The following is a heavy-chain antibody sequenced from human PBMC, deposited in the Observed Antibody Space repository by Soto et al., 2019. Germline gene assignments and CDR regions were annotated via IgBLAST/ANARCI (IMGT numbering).Heavy chain of an antibody. Sequence: HPGGSLRLSCAASGFTFSSYGMHWVRQAPGKGLEWVAVISYDGSNKYYADSVKGRFTISRDNSKNTLYLQMNSLRAEDTAVYYCAKSTVYGNFDYWGQGTLVTVSS. CDR3: AKSTVYGNFDY. D-gene: IGHD3-10*01. V-gene: IGHV3-30*18. J-gene: IGHJ4*02. CDR1: GFTFSSYG. CDR2: ISYDGSNK.